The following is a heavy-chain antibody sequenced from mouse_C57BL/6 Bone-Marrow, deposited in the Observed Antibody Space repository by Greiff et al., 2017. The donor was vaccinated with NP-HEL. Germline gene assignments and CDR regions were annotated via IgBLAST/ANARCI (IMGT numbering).Heavy chain of an antibody. V-gene: IGHV1-81*01. CDR3: ARRGLLLCYYFDY. CDR1: GYTFTSYG. CDR2: IYPRSGNT. D-gene: IGHD2-1*01. J-gene: IGHJ2*01. Sequence: QVQLQQSGAELARPGASVKLSCKASGYTFTSYGISWVKQRTGQGLEWIGEIYPRSGNTYYNEKFKGKATLTADKSSSTAYMELRSLTSEDSAAYFCARRGLLLCYYFDYWGQGTTLTVSS.